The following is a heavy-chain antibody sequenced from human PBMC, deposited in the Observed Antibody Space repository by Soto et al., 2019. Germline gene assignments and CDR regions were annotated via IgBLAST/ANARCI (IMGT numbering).Heavy chain of an antibody. CDR2: MNPNSGNT. CDR3: AREGGTYYYYMDV. V-gene: IGHV1-8*01. CDR1: GYTFTSYD. Sequence: QVQLVQSGAEVKKPGASVKVSCKASGYTFTSYDINWVRQATGQGLEWMGWMNPNSGNTGYAQKFQGSVNITRTTSISTANRGRSSLRSEDTAVYYCAREGGTYYYYMDVWGKGTTVTVSS. D-gene: IGHD3-16*01. J-gene: IGHJ6*03.